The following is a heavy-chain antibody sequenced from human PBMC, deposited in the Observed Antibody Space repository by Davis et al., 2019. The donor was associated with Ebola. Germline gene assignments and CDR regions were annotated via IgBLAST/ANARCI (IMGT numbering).Heavy chain of an antibody. J-gene: IGHJ5*02. CDR1: GFTFSDYW. CDR2: IKSDGSSI. CDR3: AKFSYYDSSGYYPWFDP. Sequence: GESLKISCAASGFTFSDYWMHWVRQAAGKGLVWVSRIKSDGSSISYADSVKGRFTISRDNAKNTLYLQMNSLRVEDTAVYYCAKFSYYDSSGYYPWFDPWGQGTLVTVSS. V-gene: IGHV3-74*01. D-gene: IGHD3-22*01.